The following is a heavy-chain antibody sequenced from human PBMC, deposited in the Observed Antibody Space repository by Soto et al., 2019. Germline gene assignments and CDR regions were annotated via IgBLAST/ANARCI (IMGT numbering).Heavy chain of an antibody. CDR3: AKDPHIVVVTNYFDY. D-gene: IGHD3-22*01. J-gene: IGHJ4*02. CDR1: GFTFSSYA. Sequence: GGSLRLSCAASGFTFSSYAMSWVRQAPGKGLEWVSAISGSGGSTYYADSAKGRFTISRDNSKNTLYLQMNSLRAEDTAVYYCAKDPHIVVVTNYFDYWGQGTLVTVSS. CDR2: ISGSGGST. V-gene: IGHV3-23*01.